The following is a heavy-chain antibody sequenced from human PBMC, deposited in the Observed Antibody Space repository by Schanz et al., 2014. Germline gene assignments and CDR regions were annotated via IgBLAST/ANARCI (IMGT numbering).Heavy chain of an antibody. J-gene: IGHJ4*02. D-gene: IGHD2-21*01. CDR2: IRYDGRNK. Sequence: VQLLESGGGLVQPRGSLRLSCAASEFSFSSFGMNWVRQAPGKGLEWVAVIRYDGRNKNFVESVKGRFTISRDNSNNTVYLQMNTLRAEDTAVYYCAREDCSATSCYFRYWGQGTLVTVSS. V-gene: IGHV3-33*08. CDR1: EFSFSSFG. CDR3: AREDCSATSCYFRY.